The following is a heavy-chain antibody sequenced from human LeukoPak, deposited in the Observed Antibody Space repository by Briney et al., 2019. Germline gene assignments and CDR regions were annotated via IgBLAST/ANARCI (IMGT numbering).Heavy chain of an antibody. V-gene: IGHV4-39*07. Sequence: TSETLSLTCTVSGGSISSSSYYWGWIRQPPGKGLEWIGSIYYSGSTYYNPSLKSRVTISVDTSKNQFSLKLSSVTAADTAVYYCSLKYVGDAFDIWGQGTMVTVSS. J-gene: IGHJ3*02. D-gene: IGHD3-16*01. CDR2: IYYSGST. CDR1: GGSISSSSYY. CDR3: SLKYVGDAFDI.